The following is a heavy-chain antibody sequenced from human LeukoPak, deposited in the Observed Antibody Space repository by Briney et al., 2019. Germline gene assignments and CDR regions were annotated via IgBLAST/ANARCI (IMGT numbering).Heavy chain of an antibody. CDR1: GFTFSSYS. V-gene: IGHV3-48*01. CDR2: ISSSSSTI. D-gene: IGHD3-3*01. J-gene: IGHJ4*02. CDR3: ARARHPYDFWSGYPGSNFDY. Sequence: GGSLRLSCAASGFTFSSYSMNWVRQAPGKGLEWVSYISSSSSTIYYADSVKGRFTISRDNAKNSLYLQMNSLRAEDTAVYYCARARHPYDFWSGYPGSNFDYWGQGTLVTVSS.